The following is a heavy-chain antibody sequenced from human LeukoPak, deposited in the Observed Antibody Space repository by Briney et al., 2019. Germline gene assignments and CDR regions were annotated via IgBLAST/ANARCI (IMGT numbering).Heavy chain of an antibody. D-gene: IGHD3-10*01. Sequence: GGSLRLSCAASGFTFDDYGMSWVRQAPGKGMEWVSGINWNGGSTGYADSVKGRFTISRDNSKNSLYLQMNSLRTEDTAVYYCARGLGFGDHKQWFDPWGQGTLVTVSS. V-gene: IGHV3-20*04. CDR1: GFTFDDYG. CDR2: INWNGGST. J-gene: IGHJ5*02. CDR3: ARGLGFGDHKQWFDP.